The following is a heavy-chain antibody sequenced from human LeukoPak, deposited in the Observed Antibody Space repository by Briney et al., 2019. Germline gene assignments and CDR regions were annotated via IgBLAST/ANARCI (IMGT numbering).Heavy chain of an antibody. J-gene: IGHJ4*02. Sequence: SQTLSLTCTVSGDSISSGDYYWSWIRQPPGKGLEWIGYIYYSGSTNYNPSLKSLVTISVDTSKNQFSLKLSSVTAADTAVYYCARGRRYYCDSSGYYFDYWGQGTLVTVSS. V-gene: IGHV4-30-4*08. CDR3: ARGRRYYCDSSGYYFDY. CDR2: IYYSGST. CDR1: GDSISSGDYY. D-gene: IGHD3-22*01.